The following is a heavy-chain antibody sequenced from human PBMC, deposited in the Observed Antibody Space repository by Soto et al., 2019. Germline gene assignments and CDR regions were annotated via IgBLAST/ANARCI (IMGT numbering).Heavy chain of an antibody. V-gene: IGHV4-61*01. J-gene: IGHJ4*02. CDR2: IYYSGTT. CDR3: ARRLFRGASDY. Sequence: AXATLSLPYTVSGGSFSSGSFYGSWIRQPPGKGLEWIGYIYYSGTTNYNPSLKSRVTISVDMSRNQFSLKLSSVTAADTAVYYCARRLFRGASDYWGQGTLVTVSS. D-gene: IGHD3-16*01. CDR1: GGSFSSGSFY.